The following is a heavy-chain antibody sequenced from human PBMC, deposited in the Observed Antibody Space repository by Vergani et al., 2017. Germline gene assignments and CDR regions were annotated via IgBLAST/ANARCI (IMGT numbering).Heavy chain of an antibody. V-gene: IGHV4-61*10. CDR2: IYYSGST. CDR1: GGSVSSGSYY. D-gene: IGHD3-16*01. Sequence: QVQLPESGPGLVKPSETLSLTCPVSGGSVSSGSYYWSWIRQPAGKGLEWIGYIYYSGSTNYNPSLKSRVTISVDTSKNQFSLKLSSVTAADTAVYYCARAGSLGETDAFDIWGQGTMVTVSS. J-gene: IGHJ3*02. CDR3: ARAGSLGETDAFDI.